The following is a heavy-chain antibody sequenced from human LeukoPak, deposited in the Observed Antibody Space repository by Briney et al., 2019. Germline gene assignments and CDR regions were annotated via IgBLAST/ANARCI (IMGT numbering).Heavy chain of an antibody. J-gene: IGHJ4*02. V-gene: IGHV3-30*02. CDR1: GFTFSSYG. D-gene: IGHD6-13*01. CDR3: ARDVSVGSSWYPSFDY. Sequence: GGSLRLSCAASGFTFSSYGMHWVRQAPGKGLEWVAFIRYDGSNKYYADSVKGRFTISRDNSKNTLYLQMNSLRAEDTAVYYCARDVSVGSSWYPSFDYWGQGTLVTVSS. CDR2: IRYDGSNK.